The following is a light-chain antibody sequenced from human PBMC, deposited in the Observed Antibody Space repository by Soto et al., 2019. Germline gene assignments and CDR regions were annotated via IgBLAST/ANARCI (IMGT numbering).Light chain of an antibody. CDR3: QHYSSAPIT. J-gene: IGKJ5*01. CDR1: PTVLSNADNRNY. Sequence: IVINQSPDYLAVSLAERETINCRSRPTVLSNADNRNYLAWSQQKLGQPPKLLLYWASTRESGVPDRFSGSGSGTDFTLTISSLKAEDVAVYYCQHYSSAPITFGQGNDWRL. CDR2: WAS. V-gene: IGKV4-1*01.